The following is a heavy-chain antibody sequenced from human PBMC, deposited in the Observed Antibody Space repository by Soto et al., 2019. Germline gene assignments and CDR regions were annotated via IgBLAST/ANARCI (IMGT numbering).Heavy chain of an antibody. CDR1: GFTFSNAW. V-gene: IGHV3-15*07. CDR3: TTGGYYDASVDY. Sequence: EVQLVESGGGLVKPAGSLRLSCAASGFTFSNAWMNWVRQAPGKGLEWVGRIKSKTDGGTTDYAAPVKGRFTISRDDSKNTLYLQMNSLKIEDTAVYYCTTGGYYDASVDYWGQGTLVTVSS. CDR2: IKSKTDGGTT. J-gene: IGHJ4*02. D-gene: IGHD3-22*01.